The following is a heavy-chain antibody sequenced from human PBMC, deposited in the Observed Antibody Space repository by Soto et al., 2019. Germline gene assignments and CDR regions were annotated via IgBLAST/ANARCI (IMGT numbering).Heavy chain of an antibody. V-gene: IGHV3-53*01. CDR1: GFTVSSSY. CDR2: IYSSGST. CDR3: ARTHLSGSYFFDY. D-gene: IGHD1-26*01. J-gene: IGHJ4*01. Sequence: EVQLVESGGGLIQPGGSLRLSCAASGFTVSSSYLSWVRQAPGKGLEWVAVIYSSGSTYYADSVKGRFTISRDSSKNTVFLPMSSLRAEDLSVYYCARTHLSGSYFFDYWGHGTLVTVSS.